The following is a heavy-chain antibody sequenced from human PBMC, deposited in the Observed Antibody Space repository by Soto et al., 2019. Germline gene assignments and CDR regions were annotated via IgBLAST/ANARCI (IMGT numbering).Heavy chain of an antibody. Sequence: PSETLSLACTVAGGSISDYYWSWIRQPAGKGLEWIGRIYTIGNNHYNPNLNSRVTRSIDTSKNHFSRKVTSMTAADTAVYYCAKERREKIHDGHDIDYWGQGTLVTVSS. V-gene: IGHV4-4*07. J-gene: IGHJ4*02. D-gene: IGHD5-12*01. CDR3: AKERREKIHDGHDIDY. CDR2: IYTIGNN. CDR1: GGSISDYY.